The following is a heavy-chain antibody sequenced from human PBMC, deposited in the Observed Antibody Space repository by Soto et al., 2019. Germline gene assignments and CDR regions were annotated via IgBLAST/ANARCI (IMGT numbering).Heavy chain of an antibody. CDR1: GFTFSIYS. CDR3: VRDDAFDI. Sequence: EVQLVESGGGLVQPGGSLRLSCAASGFTFSIYSMNWVRQAPGKGLEWVSYISTTSTTIYYADSVKGRFTISRDNAKNSLYLQMNSLRDGDTAVYYCVRDDAFDIWGQGTMVTVSS. V-gene: IGHV3-48*02. CDR2: ISTTSTTI. J-gene: IGHJ3*02.